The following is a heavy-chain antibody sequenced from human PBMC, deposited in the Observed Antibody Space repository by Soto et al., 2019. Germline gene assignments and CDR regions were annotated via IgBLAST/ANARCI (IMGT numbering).Heavy chain of an antibody. CDR2: IDYRGTI. Sequence: TLSLTCTVSGGSIATSSYFWAWIRLPPGKGLEWIGSIDYRGTIYNNPSLKSRVTISVDTSKNHFSLKLDSVTAADTALYYCSRRAPEGFDPWGQGTLVTVSS. V-gene: IGHV4-39*02. CDR1: GGSIATSSYF. J-gene: IGHJ5*02. CDR3: SRRAPEGFDP.